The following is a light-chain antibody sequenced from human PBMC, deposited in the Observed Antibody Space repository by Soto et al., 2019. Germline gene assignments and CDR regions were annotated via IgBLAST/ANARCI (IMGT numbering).Light chain of an antibody. Sequence: DIVMTQSPDSLAVSLGERATINCKSSQSVLYSSNNKNYLAWYQQKPGQPPKLLIYWASTREFGVPDRFSGSASGTDFTLTISSLHAEDVAVYYCQQYYDTPFTFGPGTKVDIK. CDR3: QQYYDTPFT. V-gene: IGKV4-1*01. CDR1: QSVLYSSNNKNY. CDR2: WAS. J-gene: IGKJ3*01.